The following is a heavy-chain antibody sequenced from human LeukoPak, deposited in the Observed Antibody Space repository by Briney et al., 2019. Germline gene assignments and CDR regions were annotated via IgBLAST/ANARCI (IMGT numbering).Heavy chain of an antibody. CDR3: ARHIAYYYDSSGQEDAFDI. D-gene: IGHD3-22*01. CDR2: IYHSGST. V-gene: IGHV4-38-2*01. Sequence: SETLSLTCAVSGYSISSGYYWGWLRQPPGKGLEWIGSIYHSGSTYYNPSLKSRVTISVDTSKNQFSLKLSSVTAADTAVYYCARHIAYYYDSSGQEDAFDIWGQGTMVTVYS. J-gene: IGHJ3*02. CDR1: GYSISSGYY.